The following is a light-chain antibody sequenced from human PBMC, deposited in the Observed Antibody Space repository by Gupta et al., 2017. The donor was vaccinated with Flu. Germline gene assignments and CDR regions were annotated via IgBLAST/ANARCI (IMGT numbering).Light chain of an antibody. V-gene: IGKV1-16*02. CDR1: QGISTY. CDR3: QQDNSFRLT. Sequence: DIQMTQSPSSLYASVGDRVTITCRASQGISTYLAWFQQKPGRAPKSLIYAASRLQSGVPSKFSGSGSGTDFTLTTSSLQPEDFATYYCQQDNSFRLTFGGGTKVEI. J-gene: IGKJ4*01. CDR2: AAS.